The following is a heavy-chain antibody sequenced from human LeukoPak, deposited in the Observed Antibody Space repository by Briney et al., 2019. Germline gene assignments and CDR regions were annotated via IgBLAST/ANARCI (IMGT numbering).Heavy chain of an antibody. CDR2: IRYDGSNK. J-gene: IGHJ4*02. CDR1: GFTFSSYG. D-gene: IGHD2-2*01. V-gene: IGHV3-30*02. Sequence: PGGSLRLSCAASGFTFSSYGMHWVRQAPGKGLEWVAFIRYDGSNKYYADSVKGRFTISRDNSKNTLYLQMNSLRAEDTAVYYCAKDTRGYCSSTSCRYSYGYGGYSDYWGQGTLVTVSS. CDR3: AKDTRGYCSSTSCRYSYGYGGYSDY.